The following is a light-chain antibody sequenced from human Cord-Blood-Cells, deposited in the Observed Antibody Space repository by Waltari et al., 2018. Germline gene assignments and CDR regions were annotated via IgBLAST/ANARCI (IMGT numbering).Light chain of an antibody. Sequence: EIVMTQSPATLSVSPGERATLSCRASQSVSSNLALYQQKPGQAPRLLIYGASTRATGIPARFSGSGSGTEFTLTISSLQSEDFAVYYCQQYNNWPRTFGQGTEVEIK. CDR2: GAS. V-gene: IGKV3-15*01. J-gene: IGKJ1*01. CDR1: QSVSSN. CDR3: QQYNNWPRT.